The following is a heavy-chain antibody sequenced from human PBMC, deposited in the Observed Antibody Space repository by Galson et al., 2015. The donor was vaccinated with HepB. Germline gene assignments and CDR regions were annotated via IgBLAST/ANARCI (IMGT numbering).Heavy chain of an antibody. V-gene: IGHV6-1*01. CDR2: TYYRSKWYN. CDR3: ARALTHSSGYYTMVAFFDY. Sequence: CAISGDSVSSNSAAWNWIRQSPSRGLEWLGRTYYRSKWYNDYAVSVKSRITINPDTSENQFSLQLNSVTPEDTAVYYCARALTHSSGYYTMVAFFDYWGQGTLVTVSS. CDR1: GDSVSSNSAA. D-gene: IGHD3-22*01. J-gene: IGHJ4*02.